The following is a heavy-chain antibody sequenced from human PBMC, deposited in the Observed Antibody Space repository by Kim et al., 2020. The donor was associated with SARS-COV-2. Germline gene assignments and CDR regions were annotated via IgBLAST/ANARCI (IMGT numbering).Heavy chain of an antibody. J-gene: IGHJ3*02. CDR2: IYPDHSDT. V-gene: IGHV5-51*01. CDR3: ARHGGGTDAFVI. D-gene: IGHD3-16*01. Sequence: GESLKISCKGSGYTFTNYWIGWVRQMPGKGLEWMGVIYPDHSDTRYSPSLQGQVTISVDKSISTAFLQWSSLKASDTAIYYCARHGGGTDAFVIWGQGTMVTVSS. CDR1: GYTFTNYW.